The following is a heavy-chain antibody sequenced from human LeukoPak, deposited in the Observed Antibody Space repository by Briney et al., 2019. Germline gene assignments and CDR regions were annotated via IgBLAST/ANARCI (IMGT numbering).Heavy chain of an antibody. V-gene: IGHV1-18*01. CDR3: TGGYCSGGNCLDDY. Sequence: ASVKVSCKASGYTFTSYGISWVRQAPGQGLEWMGWISAYNGNTNYAQKLQRRVTMTTDTSTSTAYMEMRSLGSDDTVVYYWTGGYCSGGNCLDDYWGQGTLVTVSS. J-gene: IGHJ4*02. CDR2: ISAYNGNT. D-gene: IGHD2-15*01. CDR1: GYTFTSYG.